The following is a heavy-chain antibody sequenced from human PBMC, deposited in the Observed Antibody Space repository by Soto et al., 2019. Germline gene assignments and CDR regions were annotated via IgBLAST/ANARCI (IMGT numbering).Heavy chain of an antibody. J-gene: IGHJ4*02. CDR3: AREPKWEPRGLSDY. CDR2: IYTSGST. CDR1: GGSISSYY. D-gene: IGHD1-26*01. V-gene: IGHV4-4*07. Sequence: PSETLSLTCTVSGGSISSYYWSWIRQPAGKGLEWIGRIYTSGSTNYDPSLKSRVTMSVDTSKNQFSLKLSSVTAADTAVYYCAREPKWEPRGLSDYWSQGTLVTVSS.